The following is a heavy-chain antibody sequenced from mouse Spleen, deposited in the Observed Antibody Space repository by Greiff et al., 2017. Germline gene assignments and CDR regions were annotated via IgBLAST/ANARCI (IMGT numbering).Heavy chain of an antibody. D-gene: IGHD2-1*01. CDR2: INSNGGST. Sequence: DVMLVESGGGLVKPGGSLKLSCAASGFTFSSYAMSWVRQTPEKRLEWVAAINSNGGSTYYPDTVKDRFTISRDNAKNTLYLQMSSLRSEDTALYYCASAIYYGTLFAYWGQGTLVTVSA. CDR3: ASAIYYGTLFAY. CDR1: GFTFSSYA. V-gene: IGHV5-6-2*01. J-gene: IGHJ3*01.